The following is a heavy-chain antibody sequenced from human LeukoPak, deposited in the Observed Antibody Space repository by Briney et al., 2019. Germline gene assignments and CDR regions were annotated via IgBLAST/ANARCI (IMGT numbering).Heavy chain of an antibody. Sequence: SSETLSLTCTVSGVSISSSSYYWGWIRQPPGKGLEWIGSIYYSGSTYYNPSLKSRVTISVDTSKNQFSLKLSSVTAADTAVYYCARETWATWFDPWGQGTLVTVSS. CDR3: ARETWATWFDP. CDR1: GVSISSSSYY. V-gene: IGHV4-39*07. J-gene: IGHJ5*02. CDR2: IYYSGST.